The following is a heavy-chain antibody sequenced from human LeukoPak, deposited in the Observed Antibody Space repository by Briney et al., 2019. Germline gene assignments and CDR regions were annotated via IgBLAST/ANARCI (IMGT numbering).Heavy chain of an antibody. Sequence: GGSLRLSCAASGFPFSNYWMSWVRQAPGKGLEWVANIKEDGSEKYYVDSVKGRFTISRDNAKNSLYLQMNSLRAEDTAAYYCAKDGVYLVVAETSHFDNWGQGTLVTVSS. J-gene: IGHJ4*02. CDR1: GFPFSNYW. D-gene: IGHD2-15*01. CDR3: AKDGVYLVVAETSHFDN. CDR2: IKEDGSEK. V-gene: IGHV3-7*03.